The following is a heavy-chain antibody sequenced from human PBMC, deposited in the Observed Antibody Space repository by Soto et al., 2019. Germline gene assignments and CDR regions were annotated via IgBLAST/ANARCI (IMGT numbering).Heavy chain of an antibody. CDR1: GDSVSSNDAA. V-gene: IGHV6-1*01. Sequence: QVQLQQSGPGLVRPSQTLSLTCAISGDSVSSNDAAWNWIRQSPSRGLEWLGRTYSRSEWYYDYAVSVKGRLIINPDTSKNQFSLHLNSVTPDDTAVYYCASGWQLHSWGQGTRVTVSS. D-gene: IGHD2-15*01. CDR2: TYSRSEWYY. CDR3: ASGWQLHS. J-gene: IGHJ4*02.